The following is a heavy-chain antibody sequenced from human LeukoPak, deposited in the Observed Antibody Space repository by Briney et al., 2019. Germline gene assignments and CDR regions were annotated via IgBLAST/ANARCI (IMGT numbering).Heavy chain of an antibody. CDR1: GFTFSSYS. J-gene: IGHJ4*02. CDR2: ISSSSSYI. V-gene: IGHV3-21*01. Sequence: SGGSLRLSCAASGFTFSSYSMNWVRQAPGRGLEWVSSISSSSSYIYYADSVKGRFTISRDNAKNSLYLQMNSLRAEDTAVYYCARCTGGDWAFDYWGQGTLVTVSS. D-gene: IGHD3/OR15-3a*01. CDR3: ARCTGGDWAFDY.